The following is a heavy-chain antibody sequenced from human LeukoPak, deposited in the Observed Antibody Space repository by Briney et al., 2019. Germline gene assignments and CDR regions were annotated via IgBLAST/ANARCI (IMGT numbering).Heavy chain of an antibody. D-gene: IGHD2-2*01. V-gene: IGHV3-48*01. J-gene: IGHJ4*02. CDR1: GFIFSGYS. CDR2: ISSESTTI. Sequence: GGSLRLSCVVSGFIFSGYSMIWVRQRPGKGPECISFISSESTTIEYADSVKGRFTISRDDANNSLFLTMNNLRADDTAVYYCARVLLPGAGWGQGTLVTVSS. CDR3: ARVLLPGAG.